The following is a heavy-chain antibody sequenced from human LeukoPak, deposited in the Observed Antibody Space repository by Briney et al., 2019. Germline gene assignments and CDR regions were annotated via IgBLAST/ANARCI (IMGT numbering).Heavy chain of an antibody. J-gene: IGHJ6*03. Sequence: VASVKVSCKASGYTFTSYGISWVRQAPGQGLEWMGWISAYNGNTNYSQKLQGRVTITIDTSTSTAYMELRNLRADDACGDDCARDIVGPPHPSSTAVSGKGTTATLPS. CDR1: GYTFTSYG. CDR2: ISAYNGNT. CDR3: ARDIVGPPHPSSTAV. V-gene: IGHV1-18*01. D-gene: IGHD1-26*01.